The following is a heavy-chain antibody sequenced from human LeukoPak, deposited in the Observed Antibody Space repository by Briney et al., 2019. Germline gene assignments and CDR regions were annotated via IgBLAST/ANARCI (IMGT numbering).Heavy chain of an antibody. CDR2: INAGNGNT. D-gene: IGHD3-10*01. CDR3: ARGVSYGSGSYYERYYFDY. CDR1: GYTFTSYA. V-gene: IGHV1-3*01. Sequence: ASVKVSCKASGYTFTSYAMHWVRQAPGQRLEWMGWINAGNGNTKYSQKFQGRVAITRDTSASTAYMELSSLRSEDTAVYYCARGVSYGSGSYYERYYFDYWGQGTLVTVSS. J-gene: IGHJ4*02.